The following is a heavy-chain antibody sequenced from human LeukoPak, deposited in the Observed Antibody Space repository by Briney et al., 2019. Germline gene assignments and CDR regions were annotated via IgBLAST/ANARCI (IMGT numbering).Heavy chain of an antibody. D-gene: IGHD3-22*01. J-gene: IGHJ4*02. CDR2: ISSSGSTI. CDR1: GFTFSSYA. Sequence: PGGSLRLSCAASGFTFSSYAMSWVRQAPGKGLEWVSYISSSGSTIYYADSVKGRFTISRDNAKNSLYLQMNSLRAEDTAVYYCARGPARYYESSGLDYWGQGTLVTVSS. V-gene: IGHV3-48*03. CDR3: ARGPARYYESSGLDY.